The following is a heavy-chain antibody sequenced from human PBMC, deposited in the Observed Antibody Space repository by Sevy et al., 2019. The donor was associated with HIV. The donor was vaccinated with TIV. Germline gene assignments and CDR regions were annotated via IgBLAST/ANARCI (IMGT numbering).Heavy chain of an antibody. V-gene: IGHV3-53*01. CDR2: IYSGGST. D-gene: IGHD3-22*01. CDR1: GFTVSSNY. J-gene: IGHJ4*02. CDR3: ARESRYYYDSSGWGQNYYFDY. Sequence: GGSLRLSCAASGFTVSSNYMSWVRQAPGKGLEWVSVIYSGGSTYYADSVKGRFTISRDNSKNTLYLQTNSLRAEDTAVYYCARESRYYYDSSGWGQNYYFDYWGQGTLVTVSS.